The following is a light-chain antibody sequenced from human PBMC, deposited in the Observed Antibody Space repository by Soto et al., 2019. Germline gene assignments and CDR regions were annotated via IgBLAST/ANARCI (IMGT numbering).Light chain of an antibody. V-gene: IGLV1-44*01. CDR3: ATWDDRLIGWL. J-gene: IGLJ3*02. CDR2: SNN. Sequence: QPVLTQPPSASGTPGQRVTISCSGSSSNIGSHTVNWYQQLPGTAPKLLIYSNNQRPSGVPDRFSGSRSGTSASLAISGLQSEDEAHYYCATWDDRLIGWLFGGGTKLTVL. CDR1: SSNIGSHT.